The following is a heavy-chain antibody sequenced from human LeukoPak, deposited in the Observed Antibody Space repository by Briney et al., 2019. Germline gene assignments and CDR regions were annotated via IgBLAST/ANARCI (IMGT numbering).Heavy chain of an antibody. CDR1: GFSLSTNGMR. V-gene: IGHV2-70*04. D-gene: IGHD5-24*01. CDR3: ARTADGSHFDY. Sequence: SGPTLVNPTQTLTLTCTFSGFSLSTNGMRVSWMRQPPGKALEWLARIDWDDDKFYSTSLKTRLTISKDTSKNLVVLIMTNMDPVDTAAYYCARTADGSHFDYWGQGTLVTVSS. J-gene: IGHJ4*02. CDR2: IDWDDDK.